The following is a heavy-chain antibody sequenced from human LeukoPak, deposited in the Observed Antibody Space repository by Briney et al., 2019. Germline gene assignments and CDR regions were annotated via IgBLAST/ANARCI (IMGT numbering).Heavy chain of an antibody. CDR3: ARGAYYGSGSYYAFDI. J-gene: IGHJ3*02. Sequence: SETLSLTCTVSGGSISSYYWSRIRQPPGKGLEWIGYIYYSGSTYYNPSLKSRVTISVDTSKNQFSLKLSSVTAADTAVYYCARGAYYGSGSYYAFDIWGQGTMVTVSS. CDR1: GGSISSYY. V-gene: IGHV4-59*12. CDR2: IYYSGST. D-gene: IGHD3-10*01.